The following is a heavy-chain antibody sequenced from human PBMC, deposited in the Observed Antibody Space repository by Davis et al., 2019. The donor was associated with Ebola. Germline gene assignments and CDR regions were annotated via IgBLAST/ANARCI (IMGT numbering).Heavy chain of an antibody. Sequence: ASVKVSCKASGGTFSSYAISWVRQAPGQGLEWMGWMNPNSGNTGYAQKFQGRVTMTRNTSISTAYMELSSLRSEDTAVYYCARDPYSSSSFDYWGQGTLVTVSS. J-gene: IGHJ4*02. CDR1: GGTFSSYA. CDR2: MNPNSGNT. D-gene: IGHD6-6*01. CDR3: ARDPYSSSSFDY. V-gene: IGHV1-8*02.